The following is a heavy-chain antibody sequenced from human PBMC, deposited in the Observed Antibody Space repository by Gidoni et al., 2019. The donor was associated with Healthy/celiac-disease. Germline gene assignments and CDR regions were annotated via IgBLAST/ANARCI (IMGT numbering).Heavy chain of an antibody. Sequence: QVQLVESGGGVVQPGRSLRLSCAASGFTFSSYAMHWVRQAPGKGLEWVAVISYDGSNKYYADSVKGRFTISRDNSKNTLYLQMNSLRAEDTAVYYCARETYGSGSYSYWGQGTLVTVSS. CDR3: ARETYGSGSYSY. D-gene: IGHD3-10*01. V-gene: IGHV3-30-3*01. CDR1: GFTFSSYA. J-gene: IGHJ4*02. CDR2: ISYDGSNK.